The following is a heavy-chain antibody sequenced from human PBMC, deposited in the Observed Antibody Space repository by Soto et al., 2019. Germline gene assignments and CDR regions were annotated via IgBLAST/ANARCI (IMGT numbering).Heavy chain of an antibody. V-gene: IGHV3-11*06. CDR1: GFTFSDYY. Sequence: QVQLVESGGGLVKPGGSLRLSCAASGFTFSDYYMSWIRQAPGKGLEWVSYISSSSSYTNYADSVKGRFTISRDNAKNSLYLQMNSLRAEDTAVYYCARDLSLGYCSGGSCPRGGAFDIWGQGTMVTVSS. CDR2: ISSSSSYT. CDR3: ARDLSLGYCSGGSCPRGGAFDI. J-gene: IGHJ3*02. D-gene: IGHD2-15*01.